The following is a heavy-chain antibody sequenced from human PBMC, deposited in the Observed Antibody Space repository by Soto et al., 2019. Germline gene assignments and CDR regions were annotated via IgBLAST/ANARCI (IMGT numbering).Heavy chain of an antibody. Sequence: PGGSLRLSCAASGFTFSSYGMHWVRQAPGKGLEWVAVISYDGSTIYYADSVKGRFTISRDNAKNSLYLQMNSLRAEDAAVYYCARGTIFGVFHMDVWGKGTTVTVSS. D-gene: IGHD3-3*01. CDR1: GFTFSSYG. CDR2: ISYDGSTI. J-gene: IGHJ6*03. V-gene: IGHV3-30*03. CDR3: ARGTIFGVFHMDV.